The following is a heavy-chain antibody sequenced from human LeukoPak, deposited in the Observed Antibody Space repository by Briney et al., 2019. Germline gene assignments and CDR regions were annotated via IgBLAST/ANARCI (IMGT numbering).Heavy chain of an antibody. CDR1: GGTFSSYA. CDR3: ARGIAVAGPYYYYYMDV. V-gene: IGHV1-69*13. D-gene: IGHD6-19*01. Sequence: ASVKVSCEASGGTFSSYAISWVRQAPGQGLEWMGGIIPIFGTANYAQKFQGRVTITADESTSTAYMELSSLRSEDTAVYYCARGIAVAGPYYYYYMDVWGKGTTVTISS. CDR2: IIPIFGTA. J-gene: IGHJ6*03.